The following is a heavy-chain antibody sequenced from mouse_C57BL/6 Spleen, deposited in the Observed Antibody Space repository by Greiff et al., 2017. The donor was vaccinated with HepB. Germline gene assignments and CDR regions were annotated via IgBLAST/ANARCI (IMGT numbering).Heavy chain of an antibody. V-gene: IGHV1-82*01. J-gene: IGHJ2*01. Sequence: VQLQQSGPELVKPGASVKISCKASGYAFSSSWMNWVKQRPGKGLEWIGRIYPGDGDTNYNRKFKGKATLTADKSSSTAYMQLSSLTSEDSAVYFCARETGTDYWGQGTTLTVSS. CDR3: ARETGTDY. D-gene: IGHD4-1*01. CDR2: IYPGDGDT. CDR1: GYAFSSSW.